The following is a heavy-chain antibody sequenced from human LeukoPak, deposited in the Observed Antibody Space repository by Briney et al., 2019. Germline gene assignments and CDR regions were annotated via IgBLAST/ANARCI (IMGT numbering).Heavy chain of an antibody. D-gene: IGHD6-19*01. CDR2: VFPSGTT. Sequence: SETLSLTCTVSGNSIGIFYWSWIRQPAGKGLDGIGRVFPSGTTKYNPSLKSRVTMSVDKAKNQFSLKLSSVTAADTAVYYCARDMGSGWFDHWGQGTLVTVSS. V-gene: IGHV4-4*07. CDR3: ARDMGSGWFDH. CDR1: GNSIGIFY. J-gene: IGHJ5*02.